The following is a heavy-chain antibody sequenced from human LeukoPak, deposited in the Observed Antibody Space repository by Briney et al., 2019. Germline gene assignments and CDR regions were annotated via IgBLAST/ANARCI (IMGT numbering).Heavy chain of an antibody. J-gene: IGHJ3*02. CDR1: GFTFSNYA. V-gene: IGHV3-23*01. D-gene: IGHD6-19*01. Sequence: GGSLRLSCAASGFTFSNYAMNWIRQAPGKGLEWVSHITGSGDNPYYTDSVKGRFTLSRDNSKNTLFLQMNSLRAEDTAVYYCTRDEGLVAGIWRALDIWGQGTMVTVSS. CDR3: TRDEGLVAGIWRALDI. CDR2: ITGSGDNP.